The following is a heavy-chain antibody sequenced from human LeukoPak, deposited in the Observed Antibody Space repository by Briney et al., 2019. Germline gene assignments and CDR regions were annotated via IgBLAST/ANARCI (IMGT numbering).Heavy chain of an antibody. Sequence: ASVKVSCKASGYTFTSYYMHWVRQAPGQGLEWMGIINPSGGSTSYAQKFQGRVTMTRDTSTSTVYMELSSLRSEDTAVYYCARDRTWTYYDYVWGSPRYYFDYWGQGTLVTVSS. V-gene: IGHV1-46*01. J-gene: IGHJ4*02. D-gene: IGHD3-16*01. CDR3: ARDRTWTYYDYVWGSPRYYFDY. CDR2: INPSGGST. CDR1: GYTFTSYY.